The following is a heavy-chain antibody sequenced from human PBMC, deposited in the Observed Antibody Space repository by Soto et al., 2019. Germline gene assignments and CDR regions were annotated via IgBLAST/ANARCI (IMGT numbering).Heavy chain of an antibody. CDR2: ISYDGSNK. CDR1: GFTFCSYG. J-gene: IGHJ4*02. CDR3: AKGENKYCSGGSCYPFDY. D-gene: IGHD2-15*01. V-gene: IGHV3-30*18. Sequence: GGSLRLSCAASGFTFCSYGMHWVRQAPGKGLVWVAVISYDGSNKYYADSVKGRFTISRDNSKTTLYLQMNSLRAEDTAVYYCAKGENKYCSGGSCYPFDYWGQRTLVTVSS.